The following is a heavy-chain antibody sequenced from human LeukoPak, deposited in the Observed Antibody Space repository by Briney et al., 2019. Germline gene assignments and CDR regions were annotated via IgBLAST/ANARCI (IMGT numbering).Heavy chain of an antibody. CDR2: ISDSGGTT. CDR1: GFTFSSYA. D-gene: IGHD1-26*01. CDR3: AKDRRGGSYYAGNLDI. J-gene: IGHJ3*02. Sequence: GGSLRLSCAASGFTFSSYAMSWVRQAPGKGLEWVSGISDSGGTTYYADSVKGRFTISRDNSKNTLYVQMNSLRVEDTAVYYCAKDRRGGSYYAGNLDIWGQGTMVTVSS. V-gene: IGHV3-23*01.